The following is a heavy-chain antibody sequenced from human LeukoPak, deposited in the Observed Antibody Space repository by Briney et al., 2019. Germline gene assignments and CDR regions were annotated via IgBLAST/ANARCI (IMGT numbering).Heavy chain of an antibody. V-gene: IGHV3-30*02. CDR2: IRYDGSNK. D-gene: IGHD3-3*01. CDR1: GFTFSSYG. Sequence: GGSLRLSCAASGFTFSSYGMHWVRQAPGKGLEWVAFIRYDGSNKYYADSVKGRFTISRDNSKNTLYLQMNSLRAEDTAVYYCAKDQLRFRAFDYWGQGTLVTVSS. J-gene: IGHJ4*02. CDR3: AKDQLRFRAFDY.